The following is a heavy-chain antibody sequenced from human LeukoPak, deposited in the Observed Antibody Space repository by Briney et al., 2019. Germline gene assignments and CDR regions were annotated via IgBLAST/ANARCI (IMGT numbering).Heavy chain of an antibody. J-gene: IGHJ4*02. V-gene: IGHV3-15*01. CDR3: MGNYYGSGSYADFDY. CDR1: GFTFSNAW. CDR2: IKSNTDGGTT. D-gene: IGHD3-10*01. Sequence: GGSLRLSCAASGFTFSNAWMSWVRQAPGKGLEWVGRIKSNTDGGTTDYAAAVKGRFTISRDDAKNTLYLQMNSLKTEDTAVYYCMGNYYGSGSYADFDYWGQGTLVTVSS.